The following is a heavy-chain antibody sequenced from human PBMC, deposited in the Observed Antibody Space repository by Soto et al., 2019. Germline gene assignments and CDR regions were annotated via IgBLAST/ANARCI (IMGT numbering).Heavy chain of an antibody. CDR1: GGSISSYY. CDR3: ARAGGSGSYPPGTFDP. Sequence: NPSETLSLTCTVSGGSISSYYWSWIRQPAGKGLEWIGRIYTSGSTNYNPSLKSRVTMSVDTSKNQFSLKLSSVTAADTAVYYCARAGGSGSYPPGTFDPWGQGTLVTVSS. V-gene: IGHV4-4*07. D-gene: IGHD3-10*01. J-gene: IGHJ5*02. CDR2: IYTSGST.